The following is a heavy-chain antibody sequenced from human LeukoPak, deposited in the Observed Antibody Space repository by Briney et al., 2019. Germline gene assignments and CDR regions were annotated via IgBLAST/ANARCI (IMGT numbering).Heavy chain of an antibody. V-gene: IGHV3-33*01. Sequence: PGGSLRLSCAASGFTFSSHAMHWVRQAPGKGLEWVAVIWSDGSGKKYAESVKGRFTISRDNSKNTLYLLVDSLRAEDTALYYCAREYGDYSSYFDLWGRGTLVTVSS. CDR3: AREYGDYSSYFDL. D-gene: IGHD4-17*01. CDR1: GFTFSSHA. CDR2: IWSDGSGK. J-gene: IGHJ2*01.